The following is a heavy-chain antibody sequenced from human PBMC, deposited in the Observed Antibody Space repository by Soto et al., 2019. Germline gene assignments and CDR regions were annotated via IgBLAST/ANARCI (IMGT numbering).Heavy chain of an antibody. CDR3: AKDVFGGYYDSSGYFDY. D-gene: IGHD3-22*01. J-gene: IGHJ4*02. V-gene: IGHV3-30*18. CDR1: GFTFSSYG. CDR2: ISYDGSNK. Sequence: QVQLVESGGGVVQPGRSLRLSCAASGFTFSSYGMHWVRQAPGKGLEWVAVISYDGSNKYYADSVKGRFTISRDDSKNTLYLQMNSLRAEDTAVYYCAKDVFGGYYDSSGYFDYWGQGTLVTVSS.